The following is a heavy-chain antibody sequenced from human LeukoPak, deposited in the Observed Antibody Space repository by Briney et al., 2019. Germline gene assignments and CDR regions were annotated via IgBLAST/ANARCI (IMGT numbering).Heavy chain of an antibody. J-gene: IGHJ6*03. D-gene: IGHD3-3*01. Sequence: ASVKVSCKASGGTFSSYAISWVRQATGQGLEWMGWMNPNSGNAGYAQKFQGRVTITRNTSISTAYMELSSLRSEDTAVYYCARRLNFWSGSYYYYMDVWGKGTTVTVSS. CDR2: MNPNSGNA. V-gene: IGHV1-8*03. CDR3: ARRLNFWSGSYYYYMDV. CDR1: GGTFSSYA.